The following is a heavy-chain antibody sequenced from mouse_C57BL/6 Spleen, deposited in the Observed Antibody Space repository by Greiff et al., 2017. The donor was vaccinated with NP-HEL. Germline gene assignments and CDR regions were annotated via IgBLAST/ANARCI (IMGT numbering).Heavy chain of an antibody. CDR1: GYTFTSYW. CDR3: ARGGITTDYFDY. D-gene: IGHD1-1*01. J-gene: IGHJ2*01. V-gene: IGHV1-69*01. CDR2: IDPSDSYT. Sequence: QVQLQQPGAELVMPGASVKLSCKASGYTFTSYWMHWVKQRPGQGLEWFGEIDPSDSYTNYNQKFKGKSTLTVDKSSSTAYMQLSSLTSEDSAVYYCARGGITTDYFDYWGQGTTLTVSS.